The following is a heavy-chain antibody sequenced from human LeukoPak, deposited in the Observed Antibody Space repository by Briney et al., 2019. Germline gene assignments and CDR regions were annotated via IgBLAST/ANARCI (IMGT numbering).Heavy chain of an antibody. V-gene: IGHV6-1*01. Sequence: QTLSLTCALSGDSVSSNSAAWNWIRQSPSRGLEWLGTTYYRTKSYNDYAVSVKARIAINPDTSKNQFSLQLNSVTPEDTAVYYCARAKGRSPLFDYWGQGTLVSVSS. CDR2: TYYRTKSYN. CDR1: GDSVSSNSAA. CDR3: ARAKGRSPLFDY. D-gene: IGHD6-13*01. J-gene: IGHJ4*02.